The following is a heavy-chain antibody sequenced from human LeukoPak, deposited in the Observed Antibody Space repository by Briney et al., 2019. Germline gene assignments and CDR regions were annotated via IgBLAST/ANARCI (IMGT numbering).Heavy chain of an antibody. CDR1: GGSFSGYY. Sequence: SETLSLTCAVYGGSFSGYYWSWIRQPPGKGLEWIGEINHSGSTNYNPSLKSRVTISVDTFKNQFSLKLSSVTAADTAVYYCARGRISYYYYYMDVWGKGTTVTVSS. V-gene: IGHV4-34*01. CDR2: INHSGST. D-gene: IGHD2-15*01. J-gene: IGHJ6*03. CDR3: ARGRISYYYYYMDV.